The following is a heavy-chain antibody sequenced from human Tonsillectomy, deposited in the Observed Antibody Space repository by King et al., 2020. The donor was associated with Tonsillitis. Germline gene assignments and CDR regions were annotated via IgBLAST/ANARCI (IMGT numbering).Heavy chain of an antibody. J-gene: IGHJ4*02. D-gene: IGHD2-21*02. Sequence: QLQESGPGLVKPSETLSLTCTVSGGSISSSSYYWGWIRQPPGKGLEWIGSVYYSGSTYYNPSLKSRVTISVDTSKNQFSLKLSSVTAADTAVYYCARRRGGDPEFDFWGQGTLVTVSS. CDR2: VYYSGST. CDR3: ARRRGGDPEFDF. CDR1: GGSISSSSYY. V-gene: IGHV4-39*01.